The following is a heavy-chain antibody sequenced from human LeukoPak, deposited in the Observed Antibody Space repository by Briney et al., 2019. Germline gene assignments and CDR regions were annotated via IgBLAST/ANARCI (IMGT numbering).Heavy chain of an antibody. J-gene: IGHJ6*04. CDR1: GGSFSDYY. D-gene: IGHD6-19*01. CDR2: INHSGTT. V-gene: IGHV4-34*01. CDR3: ARGLRLPSRSTPAVPHV. Sequence: PSETLSLTCAVYGGSFSDYYWNWIRQSPGKGLEWIGEINHSGTTNYNPSLKSRVTISVDTSKNQFSLRLSSVTAADMAIYHCARGLRLPSRSTPAVPHVWSKGTTVTVSA.